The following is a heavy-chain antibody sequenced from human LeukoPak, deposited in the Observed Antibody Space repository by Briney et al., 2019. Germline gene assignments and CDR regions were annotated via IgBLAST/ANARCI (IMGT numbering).Heavy chain of an antibody. CDR2: FDPEDGET. CDR1: GYTLTELS. Sequence: GASVKVSCKVSGYTLTELSMHWVRQAPGKGLEWMGGFDPEDGETIYAQKFQGRVTMTEDTSTDTAYMELSSLRSEDTAVYYCATAPYGSGNYYFDYWGQGTLVTVSS. D-gene: IGHD3-10*01. V-gene: IGHV1-24*01. CDR3: ATAPYGSGNYYFDY. J-gene: IGHJ4*02.